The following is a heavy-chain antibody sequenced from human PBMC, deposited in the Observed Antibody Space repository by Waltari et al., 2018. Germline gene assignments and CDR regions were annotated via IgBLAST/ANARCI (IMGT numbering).Heavy chain of an antibody. CDR2: VLRTGKT. CDR1: GDSVTSANG. D-gene: IGHD2-15*01. V-gene: IGHV4-4*02. J-gene: IGHJ4*02. CDR3: ARDRGRGLYLDV. Sequence: QLQESGPGLVKPSGTLSPSFAVSGDSVTSANGGSWVRQSPQWGLEWIGQVLRTGKTNYSPAFAGRGSMSLDASNNQFSLKVTSATAADTAVYYCARDRGRGLYLDVWGPGTLVTVSP.